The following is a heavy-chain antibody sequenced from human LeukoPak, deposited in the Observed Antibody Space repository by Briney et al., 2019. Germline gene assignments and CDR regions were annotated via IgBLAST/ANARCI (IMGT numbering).Heavy chain of an antibody. J-gene: IGHJ4*02. CDR3: ARDGGIGDQLLDY. CDR2: IYYSGST. V-gene: IGHV4-61*01. Sequence: SETLSLTCAVSGGSIGSGTYSWSWIRQPPGKGLEWIGYIYYSGSTNYNPSLKSRVTISVDTSKNQFSLKLSSVTAADTAVYYCARDGGIGDQLLDYWGQGTLVTVSS. D-gene: IGHD2-2*01. CDR1: GGSIGSGTYS.